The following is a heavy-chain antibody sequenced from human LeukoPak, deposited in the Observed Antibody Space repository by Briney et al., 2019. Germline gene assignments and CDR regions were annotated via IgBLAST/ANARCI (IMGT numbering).Heavy chain of an antibody. V-gene: IGHV1-18*01. D-gene: IGHD1-1*01. J-gene: IGHJ6*02. CDR1: GYTFTSYG. CDR3: ARQNGLYYYYYGMDV. CDR2: ISAYNGNT. Sequence: ASVKVSCKASGYTFTSYGISWVRQAPGQGLEWMGWISAYNGNTNYAQNLQGRVTMTTDTSTSTAYMELRSLRSDDTAVYYCARQNGLYYYYYGMDVWGQGTTVTVSS.